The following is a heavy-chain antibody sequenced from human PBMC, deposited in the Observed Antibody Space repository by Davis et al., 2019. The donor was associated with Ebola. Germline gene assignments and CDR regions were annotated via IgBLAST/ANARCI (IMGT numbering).Heavy chain of an antibody. Sequence: MPSETLSLTCAVYGGSFSAYSWTWIRQPPGKGLEWIGEINHSGSTIYNPSLRSRVTMSVDTSKNQFSLKVTSVTAADTAIYHCARVPLTYTLTTTGYFDYWGQGTQVTVSS. CDR2: INHSGST. V-gene: IGHV4-34*01. D-gene: IGHD3-9*01. J-gene: IGHJ4*02. CDR3: ARVPLTYTLTTTGYFDY. CDR1: GGSFSAYS.